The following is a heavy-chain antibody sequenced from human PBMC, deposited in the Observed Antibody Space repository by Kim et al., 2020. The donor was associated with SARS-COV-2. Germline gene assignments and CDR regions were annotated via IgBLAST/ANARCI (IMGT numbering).Heavy chain of an antibody. CDR2: ISSSSSYI. V-gene: IGHV3-21*01. J-gene: IGHJ2*01. D-gene: IGHD6-13*01. Sequence: GGSLRLSCAASGFTFSSYSMYWVRQAPGKGLEWVSSISSSSSYIYYADSVKGRFPISRDNAKNSLYLQMNSLRAEDTAVYYCARSPSLGSGSWARYWYFDLWGRGTLVTVSS. CDR3: ARSPSLGSGSWARYWYFDL. CDR1: GFTFSSYS.